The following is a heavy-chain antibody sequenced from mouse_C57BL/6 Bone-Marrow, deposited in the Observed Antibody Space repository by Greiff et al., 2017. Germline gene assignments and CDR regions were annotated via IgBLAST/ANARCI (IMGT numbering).Heavy chain of an antibody. V-gene: IGHV1-72*01. CDR3: ARLLTWTHYYAMDY. CDR2: IDPNSGGT. Sequence: VQLQQPGAELVKPGASVKLSCKASGYTFTSYWMHWVKQRPGRGLEWIGRIDPNSGGTKYNEKFKSKATLTVDKPSSTAYMQLSSLTSEDSAVYYWARLLTWTHYYAMDYWGQGTSVTVSS. CDR1: GYTFTSYW. D-gene: IGHD4-1*01. J-gene: IGHJ4*01.